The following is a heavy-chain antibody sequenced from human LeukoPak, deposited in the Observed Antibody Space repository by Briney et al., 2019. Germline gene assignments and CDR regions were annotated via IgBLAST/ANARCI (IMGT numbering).Heavy chain of an antibody. CDR2: IGTYNGNT. CDR3: ARDLGYCSGGSCYRNWFDP. CDR1: GYTFKSYG. J-gene: IGHJ5*02. D-gene: IGHD2-15*01. V-gene: IGHV1-18*01. Sequence: GASVKVSCKASGYTFKSYGISWVRQAPGQGLEWMGWIGTYNGNTNYEQKLRGRVTMTTDTSTTTVYMELRSLRSDDTAVYYCARDLGYCSGGSCYRNWFDPWGQGTLVSVSS.